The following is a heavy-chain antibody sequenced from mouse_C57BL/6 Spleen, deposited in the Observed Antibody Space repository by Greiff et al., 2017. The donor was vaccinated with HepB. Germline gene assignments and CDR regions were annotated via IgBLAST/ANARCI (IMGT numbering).Heavy chain of an antibody. CDR1: GYTFTSYW. D-gene: IGHD2-4*01. V-gene: IGHV1-74*01. J-gene: IGHJ3*01. Sequence: VQLQQPGAELVKPGASVKVSCKASGYTFTSYWMHWVKQRPGQGLEWIGRIHPSASDTNYNQKFKDKATLTVDKSSSTAYMQLSSLTSEDSAVDYGAISIYDYGFAYWGQGTLVTVSA. CDR2: IHPSASDT. CDR3: AISIYDYGFAY.